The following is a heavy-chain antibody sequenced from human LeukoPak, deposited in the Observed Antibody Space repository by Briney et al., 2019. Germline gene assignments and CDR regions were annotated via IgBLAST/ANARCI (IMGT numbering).Heavy chain of an antibody. V-gene: IGHV1-46*01. J-gene: IGHJ6*02. CDR3: ARATNFYYYYGMDV. D-gene: IGHD1-26*01. CDR1: GYTFTSYY. CDR2: INTSSGAT. Sequence: ASVKVSCKTSGYTFTSYYIHWVRQAPGQGLEWMGIINTSSGATNYAQKFQGRVTITRDTSTSTVYMELSSQRSEDTAVYYCARATNFYYYYGMDVWGQGTTVTVSS.